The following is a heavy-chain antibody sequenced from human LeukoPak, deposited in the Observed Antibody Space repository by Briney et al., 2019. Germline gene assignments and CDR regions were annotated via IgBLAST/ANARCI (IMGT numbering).Heavy chain of an antibody. D-gene: IGHD2-15*01. V-gene: IGHV4-31*03. CDR2: IYYSGST. Sequence: SQTLSLTCTVSGGSISSGGYYWSWIRQHPGKGLEWIGYIYYSGSTNYNPSLKSRVSISVDTFKNQFSLKLSSVTAADTAVYYCARKIQTNCSGGNCYFYYFDYWGQGTLVTVSS. J-gene: IGHJ4*02. CDR3: ARKIQTNCSGGNCYFYYFDY. CDR1: GGSISSGGYY.